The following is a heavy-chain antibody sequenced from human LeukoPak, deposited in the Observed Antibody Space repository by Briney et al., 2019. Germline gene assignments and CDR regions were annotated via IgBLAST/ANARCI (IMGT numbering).Heavy chain of an antibody. D-gene: IGHD6-6*01. V-gene: IGHV3-7*01. J-gene: IGHJ3*02. Sequence: SGGSLRLSCAASGFTFTTYWMGWVRQAPGKGLEWVANIKQDGSEKYYVDSVKGRFTISRDNAKNSLYLQMNSLRAEDTAVYYCARSSSPRVTDFGAFDIWGQGTMVTVSS. CDR2: IKQDGSEK. CDR3: ARSSSPRVTDFGAFDI. CDR1: GFTFTTYW.